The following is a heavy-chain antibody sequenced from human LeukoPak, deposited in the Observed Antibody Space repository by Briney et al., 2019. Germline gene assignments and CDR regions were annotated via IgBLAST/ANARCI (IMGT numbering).Heavy chain of an antibody. D-gene: IGHD6-19*01. CDR2: IYYSGST. CDR3: AVGRVAGSDY. J-gene: IGHJ4*02. CDR1: GGSISSYY. V-gene: IGHV4-59*01. Sequence: PSETLSLTCTVSGGSISSYYWSWLRQPPGKGLEWIGYIYYSGSTNYNPSLKSRVPISVDTSKNQFSLKLSFVTAADTAVCYCAVGRVAGSDYWGQGTLVTVSS.